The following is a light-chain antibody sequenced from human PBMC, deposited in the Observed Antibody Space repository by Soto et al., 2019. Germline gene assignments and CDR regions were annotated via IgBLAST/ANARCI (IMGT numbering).Light chain of an antibody. CDR1: QSLLHDNGFNY. CDR3: MQPLQSWT. CDR2: LGS. J-gene: IGKJ1*01. Sequence: DIVMTQSPLFLSVTPGEPASISCRSSQSLLHDNGFNYLDWYLQKPGQSPQLLIYLGSNRASGVPDRFSGSGSGTDFTLKISRVEAEDVGVYYCMQPLQSWTFGQGTKVDIK. V-gene: IGKV2-28*01.